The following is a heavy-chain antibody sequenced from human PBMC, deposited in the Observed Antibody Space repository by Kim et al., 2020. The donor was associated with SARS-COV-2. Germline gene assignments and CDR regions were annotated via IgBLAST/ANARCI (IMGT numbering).Heavy chain of an antibody. Sequence: SETLSLTCTVSGGSISSSSYYWGWIRQPPGKGLEWIGSIYYSGSTYYNPSLKSRVTISVDTSKNQFSLKLSSVTAADTAVYYCARHRGKYYDFLGRFDPWGQGTLVTVSS. CDR1: GGSISSSSYY. V-gene: IGHV4-39*01. CDR3: ARHRGKYYDFLGRFDP. CDR2: IYYSGST. J-gene: IGHJ5*02. D-gene: IGHD3-3*01.